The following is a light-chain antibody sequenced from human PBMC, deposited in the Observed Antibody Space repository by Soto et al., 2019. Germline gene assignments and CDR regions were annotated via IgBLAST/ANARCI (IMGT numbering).Light chain of an antibody. Sequence: QSVLTQSSSASASLGSSVKLTCILSSGHSTYIIAWHQQQPGKAPRFLMTLDRSGSYNRGSGVPDRVSGSSSGADRYLTISNLQFEDVGDYYCETWYSNTHKVFGGGTKLTVL. CDR1: SGHSTYI. CDR3: ETWYSNTHKV. V-gene: IGLV4-60*02. J-gene: IGLJ3*02. CDR2: LDRSGSY.